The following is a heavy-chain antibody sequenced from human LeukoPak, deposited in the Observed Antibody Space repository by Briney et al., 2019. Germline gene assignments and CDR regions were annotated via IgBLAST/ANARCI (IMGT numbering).Heavy chain of an antibody. D-gene: IGHD6-13*01. CDR1: GGSISSSSYY. CDR3: ARARYSSSWYPRNVFMAFDP. V-gene: IGHV4-39*07. Sequence: SETLSLTCTVSGGSISSSSYYWGWIRQPPGKGLEWIGSIYYSGSTYYNPSLKSRVTISVDTSKNQFSLKLSSVTAADTAVYYCARARYSSSWYPRNVFMAFDPWGQGTLVTVSS. J-gene: IGHJ5*02. CDR2: IYYSGST.